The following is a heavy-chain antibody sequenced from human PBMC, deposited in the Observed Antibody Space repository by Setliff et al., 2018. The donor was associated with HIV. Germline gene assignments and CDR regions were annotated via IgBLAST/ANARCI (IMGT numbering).Heavy chain of an antibody. CDR3: ARGYASGSGSYYFDY. D-gene: IGHD2-2*01. Sequence: ASVKVSCKASGGTFSSYAINWVRQAPGQGLEWMGWINPNSGGTNFAQKFQGWVTMTRDTSRGTAHMELRSLRSDDTAVYFCARGYASGSGSYYFDYWGQGTLVTVSS. CDR1: GGTFSSYA. CDR2: INPNSGGT. J-gene: IGHJ4*02. V-gene: IGHV1-2*04.